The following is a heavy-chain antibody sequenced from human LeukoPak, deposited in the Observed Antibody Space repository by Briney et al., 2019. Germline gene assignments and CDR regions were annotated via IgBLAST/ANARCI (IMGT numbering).Heavy chain of an antibody. J-gene: IGHJ6*02. CDR1: GFTFSSYG. Sequence: GGSLRLSCAASGFTFSSYGMHWVRQAPGRGLEWVAVIWYDGSNKYYADSVKGRFTISRDNSKNTLYLQMNSLRAEDTAVYYCARKGVGAAADLYYYYGMDVWGQGTTVTVSS. CDR2: IWYDGSNK. D-gene: IGHD6-13*01. CDR3: ARKGVGAAADLYYYYGMDV. V-gene: IGHV3-33*01.